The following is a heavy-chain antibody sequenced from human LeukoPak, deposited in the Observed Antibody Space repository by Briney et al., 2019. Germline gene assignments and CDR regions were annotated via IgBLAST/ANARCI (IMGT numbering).Heavy chain of an antibody. CDR1: GFTFSSYA. J-gene: IGHJ4*02. V-gene: IGHV3-23*01. CDR3: AKESVSYYGDYEGLVDY. D-gene: IGHD4-17*01. CDR2: IGGSGGST. Sequence: PGGSLRLSCAASGFTFSSYAMSWVREAPGKRREWVSGIGGSGGSTYYADSVKGRFTISRDNSKNTLYLQMNSLRAEDTAVYYCAKESVSYYGDYEGLVDYWGQGTLVTVSS.